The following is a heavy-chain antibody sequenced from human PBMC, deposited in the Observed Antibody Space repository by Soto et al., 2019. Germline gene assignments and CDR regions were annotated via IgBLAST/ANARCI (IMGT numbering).Heavy chain of an antibody. CDR2: IYYSGST. Sequence: QVQLQESGPGLVKPSQTLSLTCTVSGGSISSGGYYWSWIRQHPGKGLEWIGYIYYSGSTYYNPSLKRRVTRPVDTSKHPFSLKRSSVTDADTSVYNCAREFTRPRKGILGQGTMVTVSS. CDR1: GGSISSGGYY. J-gene: IGHJ3*02. V-gene: IGHV4-31*03. CDR3: AREFTRPRKGI.